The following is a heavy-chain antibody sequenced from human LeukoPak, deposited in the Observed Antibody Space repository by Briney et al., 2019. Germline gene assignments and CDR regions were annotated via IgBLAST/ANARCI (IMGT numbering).Heavy chain of an antibody. V-gene: IGHV4-59*08. CDR3: ARHGRGAYYDFWSGGLSGMDV. D-gene: IGHD3-3*01. CDR2: IYYSGST. Sequence: SETLSLTCTVSGGSISSYYWSWIRQPPGKGLEWIGYIYYSGSTNYNPSLKSRVTISVDTSKNQFSLKLSSVTAADTAVYYCARHGRGAYYDFWSGGLSGMDVWGQGTTVTVSS. CDR1: GGSISSYY. J-gene: IGHJ6*02.